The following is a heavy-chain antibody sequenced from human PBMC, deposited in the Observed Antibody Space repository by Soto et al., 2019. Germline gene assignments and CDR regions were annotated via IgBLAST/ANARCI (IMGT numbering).Heavy chain of an antibody. CDR1: GGTFSSYA. CDR3: ARVVIYCSGGSCYYNWFDP. V-gene: IGHV1-69*13. D-gene: IGHD2-15*01. J-gene: IGHJ5*02. Sequence: GASVKVSCKASGGTFSSYAISWVRQAPGQGLEWMGGIIPIFGTANYAQKFQGRVTITADESTSTAYMELSSLRSEDTAVYYCARVVIYCSGGSCYYNWFDPWGQGTLVTSPQ. CDR2: IIPIFGTA.